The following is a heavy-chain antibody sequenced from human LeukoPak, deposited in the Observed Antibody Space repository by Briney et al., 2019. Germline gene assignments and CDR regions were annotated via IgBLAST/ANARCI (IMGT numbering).Heavy chain of an antibody. V-gene: IGHV4-4*07. Sequence: SETLSLTCTVSGGSISSYYWSWIRQPAGKGLEWIGRIYTSGSTNYNPSLKSRVTMSVDTSKNQFSLKLSSVTAADTAVYYCAKEASRYCSSTSCLAGYMDVWGKGTTVTVSS. D-gene: IGHD2-2*01. J-gene: IGHJ6*03. CDR1: GGSISSYY. CDR2: IYTSGST. CDR3: AKEASRYCSSTSCLAGYMDV.